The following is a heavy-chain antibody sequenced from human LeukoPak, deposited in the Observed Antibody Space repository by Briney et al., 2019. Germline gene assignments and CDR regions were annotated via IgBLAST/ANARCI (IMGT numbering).Heavy chain of an antibody. Sequence: QSGGSLRLSCAASGFTFSSYAMSWVRQAPGKGLEWVANIKPDGSLIYYVDSVKGRFTISRDNAKNSLCLQMNSLRAEDTAVYYCAKWELYSGFYYIDYWGQGTLATVSS. CDR1: GFTFSSYA. D-gene: IGHD1-26*01. CDR2: IKPDGSLI. V-gene: IGHV3-7*01. J-gene: IGHJ4*02. CDR3: AKWELYSGFYYIDY.